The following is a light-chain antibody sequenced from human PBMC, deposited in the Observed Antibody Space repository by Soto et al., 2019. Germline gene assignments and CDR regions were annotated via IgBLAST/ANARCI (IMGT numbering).Light chain of an antibody. CDR2: DAS. Sequence: DIQMTQSPSSLSASVGDRVTITCRASQAIRNDLGWYQQKPGKAPKLLIYDASSLESGVPSRFSGSGSGTEFTLTISSLQPDDFATYYCQQYNSYAFGGGTKVDNK. V-gene: IGKV1-17*01. J-gene: IGKJ4*01. CDR3: QQYNSYA. CDR1: QAIRND.